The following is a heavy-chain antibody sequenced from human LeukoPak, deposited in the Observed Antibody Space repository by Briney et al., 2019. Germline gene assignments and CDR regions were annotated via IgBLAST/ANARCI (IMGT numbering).Heavy chain of an antibody. CDR3: ARTGGAYDYDFEN. CDR1: GYTFTTNG. V-gene: IGHV1-18*01. CDR2: ISAYNGDT. Sequence: ASVKVSCKASGYTFTTNGISWVRQAPGQGLEWMGWISAYNGDTKYAQKVQGRVTMTTDTSTSTAYMELTSLRSDDTAVYFCARTGGAYDYDFENWGQGTLVTVSS. J-gene: IGHJ4*02. D-gene: IGHD5-12*01.